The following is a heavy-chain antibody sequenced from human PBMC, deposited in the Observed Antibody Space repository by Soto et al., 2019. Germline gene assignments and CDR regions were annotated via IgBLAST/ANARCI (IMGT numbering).Heavy chain of an antibody. CDR3: ARGLFSEDSYSGGWYYFDY. CDR1: GGSFSDYS. Sequence: QVQLQQWGAGLLKPSETLSLTCAVYGGSFSDYSWTWIRQPPGKALEWIGQINHSGSANYNPSLKSRVTISVGTPKTQFSLELTSVPAADTAVYYCARGLFSEDSYSGGWYYFDYWGQGTLVTVSS. D-gene: IGHD3-10*01. J-gene: IGHJ4*02. V-gene: IGHV4-34*01. CDR2: INHSGSA.